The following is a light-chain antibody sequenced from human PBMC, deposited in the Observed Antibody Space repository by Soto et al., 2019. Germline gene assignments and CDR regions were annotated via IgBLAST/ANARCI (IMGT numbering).Light chain of an antibody. CDR2: ETN. J-gene: IGLJ2*01. CDR3: GTWDSSLSAGV. Sequence: QSVLTQPPSVSAAPGQKVTISCSGSSSNIGNNYVAWYQQLPGTAPKLLIYETNKRPSGIPDRFSGSKSGTSATLGITGLQTGDEADYYCGTWDSSLSAGVFGGGTKVTDL. CDR1: SSNIGNNY. V-gene: IGLV1-51*02.